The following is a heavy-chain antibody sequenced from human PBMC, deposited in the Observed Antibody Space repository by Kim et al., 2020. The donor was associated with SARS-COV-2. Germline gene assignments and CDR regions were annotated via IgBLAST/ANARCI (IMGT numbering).Heavy chain of an antibody. Sequence: ASVKVSCKASGYTFTRYAMNWVRQAPGQGLEWMGWINTNTGNPTYAQGFTGRFVFSLDTSVSTAYLQISSLKAEDTAVYYCARVSSGPQRAAFDIWGQGTMVTVSS. CDR3: ARVSSGPQRAAFDI. CDR2: INTNTGNP. J-gene: IGHJ3*02. V-gene: IGHV7-4-1*02. CDR1: GYTFTRYA. D-gene: IGHD6-19*01.